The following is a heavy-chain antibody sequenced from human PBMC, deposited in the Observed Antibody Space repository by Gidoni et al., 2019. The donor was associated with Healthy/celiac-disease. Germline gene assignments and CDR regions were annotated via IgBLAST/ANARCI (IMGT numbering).Heavy chain of an antibody. CDR1: GYSFTSYW. Sequence: EVQLVQSGAEVKKPGESLKISCKGSGYSFTSYWIGWVRQMPGKGLEWMGIIYPGDSDTRYRPSFQGQVTISAAKSISTAYLQWSSLTASDTAMYYCARPGWGDGYNSEYYFDYWGQGTLVTVSS. D-gene: IGHD5-12*01. J-gene: IGHJ4*02. CDR2: IYPGDSDT. CDR3: ARPGWGDGYNSEYYFDY. V-gene: IGHV5-51*01.